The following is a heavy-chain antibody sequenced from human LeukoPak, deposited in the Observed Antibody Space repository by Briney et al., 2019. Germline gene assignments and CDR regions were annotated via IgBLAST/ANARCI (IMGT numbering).Heavy chain of an antibody. D-gene: IGHD2-2*01. CDR1: GGSISSSSYY. Sequence: RSSETLSLTCTVSGGSISSSSYYWGWLRQPPGKGLEWIGSIYYSGSTYYNPSLKSRVTISVDTSKNQFSLKLSSVTAADTAVYYCARHPRYCSSTSCYFLFDYWGQGTLVTVSS. CDR3: ARHPRYCSSTSCYFLFDY. V-gene: IGHV4-39*01. CDR2: IYYSGST. J-gene: IGHJ4*02.